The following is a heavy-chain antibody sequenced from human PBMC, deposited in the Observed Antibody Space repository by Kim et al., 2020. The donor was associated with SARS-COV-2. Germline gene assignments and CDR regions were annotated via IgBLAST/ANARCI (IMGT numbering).Heavy chain of an antibody. J-gene: IGHJ6*03. D-gene: IGHD3-10*01. CDR2: INTNTGNP. V-gene: IGHV7-4-1*02. CDR1: GYTFTSYA. Sequence: ASVEVSCKASGYTFTSYAMNWVRQAPGQGLEWMGWINTNTGNPTYAQGFTGRFVFSLDTSVSTAYLQISSLKAEDTAVYYCARDGSGGAPDYYYYYMDVWGKGTTVTVSS. CDR3: ARDGSGGAPDYYYYYMDV.